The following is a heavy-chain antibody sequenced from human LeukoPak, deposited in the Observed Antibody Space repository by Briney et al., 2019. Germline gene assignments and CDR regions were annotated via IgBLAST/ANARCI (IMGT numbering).Heavy chain of an antibody. D-gene: IGHD2-2*01. V-gene: IGHV4-39*07. CDR1: GGSISSSSYY. J-gene: IGHJ4*02. CDR3: ARGCSSTSCVDY. Sequence: SETLSLTCTVSGGSISSSSYYWGWIRQPPGKGLEWIGTIYYSGSTHYNPSLKRRVTISVDTSKNQFSLKLSSVTAADSAVYYCARGCSSTSCVDYWGRGTLVTVSS. CDR2: IYYSGST.